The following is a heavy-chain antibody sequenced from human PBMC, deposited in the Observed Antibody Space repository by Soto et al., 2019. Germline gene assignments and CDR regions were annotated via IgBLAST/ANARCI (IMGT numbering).Heavy chain of an antibody. D-gene: IGHD2-15*01. CDR2: IYYSGST. CDR1: GGSISSSSYY. CDR3: ARRYGGSIDY. Sequence: ETLSLTCTVSGGSISSSSYYWGWIRQPPGKGLEWIGSIYYSGSTYYNPSLKSRVTISVDTSKNQFSLKLSSVTAADTAVYYCARRYGGSIDYWGQGTLVTVSS. J-gene: IGHJ4*02. V-gene: IGHV4-39*07.